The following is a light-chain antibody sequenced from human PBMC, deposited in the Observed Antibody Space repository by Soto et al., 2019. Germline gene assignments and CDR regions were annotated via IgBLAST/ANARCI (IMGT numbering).Light chain of an antibody. J-gene: IGKJ4*01. V-gene: IGKV3D-20*01. CDR2: DAS. Sequence: EIVLTQSPATLSLSPGERATLSCGASQSVSYSYLAWYQQKPGLAPRLLIYDASSRATGIPDRFSGSGSGTDFTLTISRLEPEDFAVYYCQQYGTSPPGLTFGGGTKVEIK. CDR3: QQYGTSPPGLT. CDR1: QSVSYSY.